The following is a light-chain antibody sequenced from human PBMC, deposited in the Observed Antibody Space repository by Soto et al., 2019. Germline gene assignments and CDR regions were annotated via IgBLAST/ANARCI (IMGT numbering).Light chain of an antibody. CDR2: VTS. Sequence: ILLTQSPVTLSSFPGERVALSCRASQTLSNRLAWYRHKPGQAPRLLIYVTSNRATGIPARLSGSGSGTDFTLTIRRLEPEDSAVYYCQQYGSSGTFGQGTKVDIK. J-gene: IGKJ1*01. CDR1: QTLSNR. CDR3: QQYGSSGT. V-gene: IGKV3-20*01.